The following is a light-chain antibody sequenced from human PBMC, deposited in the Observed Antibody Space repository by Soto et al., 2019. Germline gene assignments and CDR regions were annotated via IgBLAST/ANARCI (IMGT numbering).Light chain of an antibody. J-gene: IGKJ5*01. CDR3: QQRSNWPVT. Sequence: EIVLTQSPGTLSLSPGERATLSCRASQSVSSYLAWYKQKPGQAPRLLIYDASNRATGIPARFSGSGSGTDFTLTISSLEPEDFAVYYCQQRSNWPVTFGQGTRLEIK. CDR1: QSVSSY. CDR2: DAS. V-gene: IGKV3-11*01.